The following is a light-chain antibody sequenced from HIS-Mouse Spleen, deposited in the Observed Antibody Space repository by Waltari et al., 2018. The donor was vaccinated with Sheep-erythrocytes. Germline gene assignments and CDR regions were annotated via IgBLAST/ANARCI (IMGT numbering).Light chain of an antibody. CDR1: QGISSA. CDR2: DAS. Sequence: AIQLTQSPSSLAASVGDRVTITCRACQGISSALAWYQQTPGKAPKLLIYDASSLESGVPSRFSGSGSGTDFTLTISSLQPEDFATYYCQQFNNYPRTFGQGTKVEIK. V-gene: IGKV1D-13*01. CDR3: QQFNNYPRT. J-gene: IGKJ1*01.